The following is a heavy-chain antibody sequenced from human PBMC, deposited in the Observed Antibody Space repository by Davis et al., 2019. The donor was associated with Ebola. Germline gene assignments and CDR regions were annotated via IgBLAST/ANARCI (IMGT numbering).Heavy chain of an antibody. CDR1: GGSISSSSYY. V-gene: IGHV4-39*01. J-gene: IGHJ4*02. Sequence: SETLFLTCTVSGGSISSSSYYWGWIRQPPGKGLEWIGSIYYSGSTYYNPSLKSRVTISVDTSKNQFSLKLSSVTAADTAVYYCATIPMIVVVRDYWGQGTLVTVSS. CDR3: ATIPMIVVVRDY. CDR2: IYYSGST. D-gene: IGHD3-22*01.